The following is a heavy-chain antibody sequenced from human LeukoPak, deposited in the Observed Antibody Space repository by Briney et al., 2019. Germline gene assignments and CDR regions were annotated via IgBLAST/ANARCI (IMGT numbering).Heavy chain of an antibody. D-gene: IGHD1-20*01. Sequence: SVKVSCKASGGTFSSYAISWVRQAPGQGLEWMGGIIPIFGTTNYAQKFQGRVTITTDESTSTAYMELSSLRSEDTAVYYCARGPYNWNDGRYFDYWGQGTPVTVSS. CDR3: ARGPYNWNDGRYFDY. J-gene: IGHJ4*02. CDR1: GGTFSSYA. V-gene: IGHV1-69*05. CDR2: IIPIFGTT.